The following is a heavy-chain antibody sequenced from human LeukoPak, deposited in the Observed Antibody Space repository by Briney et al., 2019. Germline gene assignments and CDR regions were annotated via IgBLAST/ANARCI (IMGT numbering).Heavy chain of an antibody. V-gene: IGHV3-15*01. Sequence: GGSLRLSCAASGFTFSSYWMSWVRQAPGKGLEWVGRIKSKTDGGTTDHAAPVKGRFTISRDDLKNTLYLQMNSLKTEDTAVYYCTTDRGARDSWGQGTLVTVSS. CDR2: IKSKTDGGTT. CDR1: GFTFSSYW. J-gene: IGHJ5*01. D-gene: IGHD3-10*01. CDR3: TTDRGARDS.